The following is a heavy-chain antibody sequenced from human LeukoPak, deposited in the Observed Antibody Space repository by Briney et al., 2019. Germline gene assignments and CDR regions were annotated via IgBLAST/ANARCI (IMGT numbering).Heavy chain of an antibody. CDR2: IIPIFGTA. CDR3: ARGLRYFDWLFL. Sequence: SVKVSCKASAGTFSIYAISWVRQAPGQGLEWMGGIIPIFGTANYAQKFQGRVTITADKSTSTAYMELSSLRSEDTAVYYCARGLRYFDWLFLWGQGTLVTVSS. J-gene: IGHJ5*02. V-gene: IGHV1-69*06. D-gene: IGHD3-9*01. CDR1: AGTFSIYA.